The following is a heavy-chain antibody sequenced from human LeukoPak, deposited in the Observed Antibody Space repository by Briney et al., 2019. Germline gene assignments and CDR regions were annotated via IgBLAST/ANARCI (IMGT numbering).Heavy chain of an antibody. CDR1: GFTYTNYW. CDR3: AKDLSWNTADR. J-gene: IGHJ5*02. D-gene: IGHD1/OR15-1a*01. CDR2: INAEGTIT. Sequence: GRCLRLSCVVSGFTYTNYWMHWVRQVPGNLPVWVSRINAEGTITEYADSVKGRFNISRDNAKHLLYLQMNGLRADHTAVYYCAKDLSWNTADRWGQGTLVTVSS. V-gene: IGHV3-74*01.